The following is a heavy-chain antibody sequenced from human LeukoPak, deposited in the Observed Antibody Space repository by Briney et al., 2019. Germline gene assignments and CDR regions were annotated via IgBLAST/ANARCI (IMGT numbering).Heavy chain of an antibody. J-gene: IGHJ4*02. Sequence: PSQTLSLTCTVSGGSISSGGYYWSWIRQDPGKGLEWIGYIYYSGSTYYNPSLKSRVSISVDTSKNQFSLKLSSVTAADTAVYYCARDRSYYDSSGYFDYWVQGTLATVSS. V-gene: IGHV4-31*03. CDR1: GGSISSGGYY. D-gene: IGHD3-22*01. CDR2: IYYSGST. CDR3: ARDRSYYDSSGYFDY.